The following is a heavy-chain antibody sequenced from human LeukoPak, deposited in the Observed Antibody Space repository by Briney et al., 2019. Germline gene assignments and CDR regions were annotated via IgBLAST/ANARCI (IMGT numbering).Heavy chain of an antibody. Sequence: GGSLRLSCAASGFIFSNYGMHWVRQAPGKGLEWVAVISYDGSNKYYADSVRGRFTISRDNSKNTLYLQMNSLRAEDTAVYYCAGPDYGDYPSAFDYWGQGTLVTVSS. D-gene: IGHD4-17*01. V-gene: IGHV3-30*03. J-gene: IGHJ4*02. CDR3: AGPDYGDYPSAFDY. CDR1: GFIFSNYG. CDR2: ISYDGSNK.